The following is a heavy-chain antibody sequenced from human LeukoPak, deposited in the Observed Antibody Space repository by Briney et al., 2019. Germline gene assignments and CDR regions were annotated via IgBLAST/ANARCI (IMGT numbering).Heavy chain of an antibody. CDR1: GFTVSSNY. Sequence: GGSLRLSCAASGFTVSSNYMSWVRQAPGKGLEWVSFIYSGGSTYYADSVKGRFTISRDNSKNTLYLQMNSLRGEDTAIYYCAKADGSRTGFCFDYWGQGTLVTVSS. J-gene: IGHJ4*02. V-gene: IGHV3-53*01. CDR3: AKADGSRTGFCFDY. CDR2: IYSGGST. D-gene: IGHD1-14*01.